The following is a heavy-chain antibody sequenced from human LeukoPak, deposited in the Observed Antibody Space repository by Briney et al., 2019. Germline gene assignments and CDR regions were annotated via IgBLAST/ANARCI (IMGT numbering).Heavy chain of an antibody. V-gene: IGHV3-30*18. CDR3: ANAMDYYDSSPIDY. D-gene: IGHD3-22*01. J-gene: IGHJ4*02. CDR2: ISYGGSNK. CDR1: GFTFSSYG. Sequence: PGRSLRLSCAASGFTFSSYGMHWVRQAPGKGLEWVAVISYGGSNKYYADSVKGRFTISRDNSKDTLYLQMNSLRAEDTAVYYCANAMDYYDSSPIDYWGQGTLVTVSS.